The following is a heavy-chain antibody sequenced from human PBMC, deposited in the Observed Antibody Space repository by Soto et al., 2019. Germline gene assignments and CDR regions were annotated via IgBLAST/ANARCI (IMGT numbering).Heavy chain of an antibody. CDR2: IYYNGIT. CDR3: ARVTLPSTLFGVGRDWYFDL. J-gene: IGHJ2*01. Sequence: QVQLQESGPGLVKPSETLSLTCTISGVSISTYYWSWIRQPPGKGLEWIGYIYYNGITNYNPSLTGRVAMSIDPSKNQFSLKMTSVTTADTAVYYCARVTLPSTLFGVGRDWYFDLWGRGTLVTVSS. V-gene: IGHV4-59*01. CDR1: GVSISTYY. D-gene: IGHD3-3*01.